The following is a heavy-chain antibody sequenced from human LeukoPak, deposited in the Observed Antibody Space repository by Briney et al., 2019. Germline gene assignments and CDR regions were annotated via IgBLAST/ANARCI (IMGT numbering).Heavy chain of an antibody. V-gene: IGHV4-34*01. CDR1: GGSFSGYY. CDR3: ARRLGYCSSTSCYTPSYFDY. Sequence: PSETLSLTCAVYGGSFSGYYWSWIRQPPGKGLEWIGEINHSGSTNYNPSLKSRVTISVDTSKNQFSLKLSSVTAADTAVYYCARRLGYCSSTSCYTPSYFDYWGQGTLVTVSS. CDR2: INHSGST. J-gene: IGHJ4*02. D-gene: IGHD2-2*02.